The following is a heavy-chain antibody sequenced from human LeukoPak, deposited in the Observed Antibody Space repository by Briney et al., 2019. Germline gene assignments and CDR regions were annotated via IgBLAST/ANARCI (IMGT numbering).Heavy chain of an antibody. V-gene: IGHV3-48*01. CDR1: GFTFSSYS. CDR3: ARTINFDFWSGYYGAFDI. D-gene: IGHD3-3*01. J-gene: IGHJ3*02. CDR2: ISGRSTTI. Sequence: GGSLRLSCEASGFTFSSYSMNWVRQAPGKGLEWVSFISGRSTTIYYADSVKGRFTISRDNARNSLSLQMSSLRTEDTAVYYCARTINFDFWSGYYGAFDIWGQGTMVTVSS.